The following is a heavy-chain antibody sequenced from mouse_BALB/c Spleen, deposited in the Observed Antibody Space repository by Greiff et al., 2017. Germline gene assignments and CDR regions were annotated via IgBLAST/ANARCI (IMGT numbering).Heavy chain of an antibody. CDR2: ISYSGST. D-gene: IGHD2-14*01. V-gene: IGHV3-2*02. Sequence: EVKLVESGPGLVKPSQSLSLTCTVTGYSITSDYAWNWIRQFPGNKLEWMGYISYSGSTSYNPSLKSRISITRDTSKNQFFLQLNSVTTEDTATYYCAHWVREAMDYWGQGTSVTVSS. J-gene: IGHJ4*01. CDR3: AHWVREAMDY. CDR1: GYSITSDYA.